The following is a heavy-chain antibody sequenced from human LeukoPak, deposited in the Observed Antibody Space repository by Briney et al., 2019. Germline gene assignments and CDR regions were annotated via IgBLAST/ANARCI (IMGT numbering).Heavy chain of an antibody. D-gene: IGHD3-9*01. CDR1: GFTVSSTY. V-gene: IGHV3-53*01. J-gene: IGHJ4*02. CDR3: AGASYYDILTGYSRSDY. Sequence: PGGSLRLSCAASGFTVSSTYMSWVRQAPGKGLEWVSVIYSGATTYYADSVEGRFTISRDNSKNTLYLQMNSLRAEDTAVYYCAGASYYDILTGYSRSDYWGQGTLVTVSS. CDR2: IYSGATT.